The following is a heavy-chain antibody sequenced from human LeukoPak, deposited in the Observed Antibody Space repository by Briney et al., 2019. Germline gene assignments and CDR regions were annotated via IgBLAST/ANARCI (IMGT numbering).Heavy chain of an antibody. V-gene: IGHV4-39*07. CDR2: IYYSGST. Sequence: PSETLSLTCTVSGGSISSSSYYWGWIRQPPGKGLEWIGSIYYSGSTYYNPSLKSRVTISVDTSKNQFSLKVSSVTAADTAVYYCARNYDILTGYYSYYYYYMDIWGKGTTVTVSS. CDR1: GGSISSSSYY. J-gene: IGHJ6*03. D-gene: IGHD3-9*01. CDR3: ARNYDILTGYYSYYYYYMDI.